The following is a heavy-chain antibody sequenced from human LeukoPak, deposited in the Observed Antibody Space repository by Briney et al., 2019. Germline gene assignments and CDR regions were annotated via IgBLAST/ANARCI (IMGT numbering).Heavy chain of an antibody. CDR1: GYTFTGYY. D-gene: IGHD3-22*01. V-gene: IGHV1-2*02. Sequence: ASVKVSCKASGYTFTGYYMHWVRQAPGQGLEWMGWINPNSGGTNYAQKFQGRATMTRDTSISTAYMELSRLRSDDTAVYYCARGQYYYDSSGSLRFDPWGQGTLVTVSS. J-gene: IGHJ5*02. CDR3: ARGQYYYDSSGSLRFDP. CDR2: INPNSGGT.